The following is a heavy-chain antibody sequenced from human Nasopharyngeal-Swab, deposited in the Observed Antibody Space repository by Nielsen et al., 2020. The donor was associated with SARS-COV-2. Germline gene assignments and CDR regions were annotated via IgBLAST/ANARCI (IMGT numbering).Heavy chain of an antibody. Sequence: GESLKISCAASGFIFSASAIHWVRQASGKGLEWVGRIGDKAHNYATTYAASVKGRFTISRDDSKNTAFLHMDSLRTEDTALYYCTTDFYFDYWGQGTLVTLSS. J-gene: IGHJ4*02. V-gene: IGHV3-73*01. CDR3: TTDFYFDY. CDR1: GFIFSASA. CDR2: IGDKAHNYAT.